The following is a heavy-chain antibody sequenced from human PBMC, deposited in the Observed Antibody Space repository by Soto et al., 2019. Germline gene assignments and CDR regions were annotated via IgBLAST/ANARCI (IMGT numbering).Heavy chain of an antibody. D-gene: IGHD6-19*01. V-gene: IGHV1-24*01. CDR1: GYTLTGLS. CDR2: FDPEDGET. J-gene: IGHJ6*02. CDR3: ATDIKVKQFYYYYGMDG. Sequence: ASVKVSRKVSGYTLTGLSIHWVRQAPGKGLEWMGGFDPEDGETISAQKFQGRVTMTEDTSTDTAYMELSSLRSEDTAVYYCATDIKVKQFYYYYGMDGWGQGTTVTVTS.